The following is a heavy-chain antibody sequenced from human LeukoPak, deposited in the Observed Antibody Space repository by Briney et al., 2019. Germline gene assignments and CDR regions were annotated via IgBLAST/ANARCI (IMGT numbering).Heavy chain of an antibody. D-gene: IGHD4-17*01. CDR1: GFTFSSYW. CDR2: IYSGGST. CDR3: AVTVTQGNGDY. V-gene: IGHV3-53*01. Sequence: PGGSLRLSCAASGFTFSSYWMSWVRQAPGKGLEWVSVIYSGGSTYYADSVKGRFTISRDNSKNTLYLQMNSLRAEDTAVYYCAVTVTQGNGDYWGQGTLVTVSS. J-gene: IGHJ4*02.